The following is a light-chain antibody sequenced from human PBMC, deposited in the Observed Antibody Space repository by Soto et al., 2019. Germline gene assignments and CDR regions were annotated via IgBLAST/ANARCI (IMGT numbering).Light chain of an antibody. CDR2: AAS. CDR3: QQSYSAPYT. J-gene: IGKJ2*01. CDR1: QSTGSF. V-gene: IGKV1-39*01. Sequence: DIRMTQPPSSLSASVGDRVTITCRASQSTGSFLNWYQQKPGKAPNLLIYAASSLQSGVPSRFSGSGSGTDFTLTISSLQPEDFATYYCQQSYSAPYTFGQGTKLEIK.